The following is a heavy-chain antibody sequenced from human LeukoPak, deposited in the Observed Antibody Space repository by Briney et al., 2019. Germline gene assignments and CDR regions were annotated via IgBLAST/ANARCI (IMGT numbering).Heavy chain of an antibody. CDR2: IYYSGST. D-gene: IGHD3-10*01. CDR3: ARDHRVRGEYYYYGMDV. J-gene: IGHJ6*02. Sequence: PSETLSLTCTVSGGSISSSSYYWGWIRQPPGKGLEWIGSIYYSGSTYYNPSLKSRVTISVDTSKNQFSLKLSSVTAADTAAYYCARDHRVRGEYYYYGMDVWGQGTTVTVSS. CDR1: GGSISSSSYY. V-gene: IGHV4-39*02.